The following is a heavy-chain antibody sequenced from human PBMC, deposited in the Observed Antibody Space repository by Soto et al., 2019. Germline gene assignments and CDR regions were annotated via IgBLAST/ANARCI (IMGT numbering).Heavy chain of an antibody. CDR3: AYGSSSAWIDK. CDR2: VYFSGGNS. D-gene: IGHD6-25*01. CDR1: GDSIRCYHYY. V-gene: IGHV4-39*01. Sequence: SETLSLTCSVSGDSIRCYHYYWGWIRQAPGKGLEWVGSVYFSGGNSYYNPSLKSRVTISVDTSYNKFFLRLNSVTAADPAVYFCAYGSSSAWIDKWGQGTLVTVSS. J-gene: IGHJ4*02.